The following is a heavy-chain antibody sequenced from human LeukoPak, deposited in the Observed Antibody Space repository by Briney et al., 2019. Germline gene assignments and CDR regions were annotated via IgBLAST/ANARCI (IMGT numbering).Heavy chain of an antibody. J-gene: IGHJ4*02. CDR1: GGSISSYY. D-gene: IGHD3-10*01. Sequence: PSETLSLTCTVSGGSISSYYWSWIRQPPGKGLEWIGEINHSGSTNYNPSLKSRVTISVDTSKNQFSLKLSSVTAADTAVYYCARGQSVWFARAPRPRKYFDYWGQGTLVTVSS. V-gene: IGHV4-34*01. CDR3: ARGQSVWFARAPRPRKYFDY. CDR2: INHSGST.